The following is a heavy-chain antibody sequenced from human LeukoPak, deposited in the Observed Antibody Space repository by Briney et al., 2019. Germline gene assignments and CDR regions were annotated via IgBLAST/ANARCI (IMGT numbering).Heavy chain of an antibody. V-gene: IGHV4-34*01. Sequence: PSETLSPSCAVYGGSFSGYYWSWIRQPPGKGLEWIGEINHSGSTNYNPSLKSRVTISVDTSKNQFSLKLSSVTAADTAVYYCARWGRWLQEAPDYWGQGTLVTVSS. CDR3: ARWGRWLQEAPDY. J-gene: IGHJ4*02. CDR1: GGSFSGYY. CDR2: INHSGST. D-gene: IGHD5-24*01.